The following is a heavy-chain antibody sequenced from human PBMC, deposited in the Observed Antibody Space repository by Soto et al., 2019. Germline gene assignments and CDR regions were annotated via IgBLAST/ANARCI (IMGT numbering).Heavy chain of an antibody. CDR2: INPSGGST. CDR1: GYTFTSYF. D-gene: IGHD1-7*01. CDR3: ARGWVSGTEDYFDY. V-gene: IGHV1-46*01. Sequence: QVQLVQSGAEVRKPGASVKVSCKASGYTFTSYFTHWVRQAPGQGLEWMGIINPSGGSTSYAQKFQARVTMTRDTSTSTVYMVLRSLRSEDTAVYYCARGWVSGTEDYFDYWGQGTLVTVSS. J-gene: IGHJ4*02.